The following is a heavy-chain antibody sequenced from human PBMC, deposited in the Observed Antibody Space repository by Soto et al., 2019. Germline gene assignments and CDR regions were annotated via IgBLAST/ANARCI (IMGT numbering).Heavy chain of an antibody. J-gene: IGHJ3*02. CDR3: AREETYYDFWSGYYLKRRAFDI. Sequence: ASVKVSCKASGYTFTSYGISWVRQAPGQGLEWMGWISAYNGNTNYAQKLQGRVTMTTDTSTSTAYMELRSLRSDDTAVYYCAREETYYDFWSGYYLKRRAFDIWGQGTMVTISS. V-gene: IGHV1-18*01. CDR2: ISAYNGNT. CDR1: GYTFTSYG. D-gene: IGHD3-3*01.